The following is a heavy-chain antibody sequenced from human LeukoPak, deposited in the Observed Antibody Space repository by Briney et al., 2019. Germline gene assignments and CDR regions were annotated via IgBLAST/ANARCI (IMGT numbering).Heavy chain of an antibody. CDR2: IYYSGCT. Sequence: SETLSLTCTVSGGSISSYYWRWIRQPPGKGLEWIGYIYYSGCTNYNPSLKSRVTISVDTSKNQFSLKLSSVTAADTAVYYCARGRIYGDYWGQGTLVTVSS. CDR3: ARGRIYGDY. D-gene: IGHD4-17*01. CDR1: GGSISSYY. V-gene: IGHV4-59*01. J-gene: IGHJ4*02.